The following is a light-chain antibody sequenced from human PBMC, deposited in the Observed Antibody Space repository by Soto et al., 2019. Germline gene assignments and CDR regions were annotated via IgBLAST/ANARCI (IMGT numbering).Light chain of an antibody. CDR2: TNT. J-gene: IGLJ3*02. CDR1: SSNIGAGFD. V-gene: IGLV1-40*01. CDR3: QSYDRSLSGVV. Sequence: QAVVTQPPSVSGAPGQRITISCTGNSSNIGAGFDVYWYQQLPGTAPKLLIFTNTNRPTGVPDRFSGSKSGTSASLTITGLQAGDEADYHCQSYDRSLSGVVFGGGTKVTVL.